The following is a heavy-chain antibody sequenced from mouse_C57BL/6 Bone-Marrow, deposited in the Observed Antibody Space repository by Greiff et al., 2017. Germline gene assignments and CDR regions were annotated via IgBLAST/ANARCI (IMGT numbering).Heavy chain of an antibody. CDR3: SSIYPCFAY. CDR1: GYAFTNYL. V-gene: IGHV1-54*01. CDR2: INPGSGGT. J-gene: IGHJ3*01. D-gene: IGHD2-3*01. Sequence: VKLQQSGAELVRPGTSVKVSCKASGYAFTNYLIEWVKQRPGQGLEWIGVINPGSGGTNYNEKFKGKVTLTADNSASTSYMQLSSLTSEDSAFYLCSSIYPCFAYWGQGTLVTVSA.